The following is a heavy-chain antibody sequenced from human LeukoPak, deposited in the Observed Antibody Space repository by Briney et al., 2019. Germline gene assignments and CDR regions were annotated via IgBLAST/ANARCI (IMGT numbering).Heavy chain of an antibody. CDR2: ISAYNGNT. J-gene: IGHJ3*02. CDR3: ARDHSTPRYFYGSGSHKKNAFDI. CDR1: GGTFSSYA. V-gene: IGHV1-18*01. D-gene: IGHD3-10*01. Sequence: ASVKVSCKASGGTFSSYAISWVRQAPGQGLEWMGWISAYNGNTNYAQKLQGRVTMTTDTSTSTAYMELRSLRSDDTAVYFCARDHSTPRYFYGSGSHKKNAFDIWGQGTMVTVSS.